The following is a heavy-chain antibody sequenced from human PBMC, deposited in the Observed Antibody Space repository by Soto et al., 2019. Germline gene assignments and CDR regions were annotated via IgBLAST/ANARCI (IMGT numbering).Heavy chain of an antibody. Sequence: QDQLVQSGAEVKKPGASVKVSCQASVFTSSGISWVRQAPGQRLEWMGWISTHNGNTIYAQKFQGRVIMTMDTSTTTVYMELRSLRPDDTAVYLCARERILGLFDAYDLWGQWTMVTVSS. CDR1: VFTSSG. V-gene: IGHV1-18*04. D-gene: IGHD3-3*01. CDR3: ARERILGLFDAYDL. CDR2: ISTHNGNT. J-gene: IGHJ3*01.